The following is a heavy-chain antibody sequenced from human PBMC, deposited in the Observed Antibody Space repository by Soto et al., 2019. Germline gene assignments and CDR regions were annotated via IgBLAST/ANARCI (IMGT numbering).Heavy chain of an antibody. CDR1: GGTFSSYA. D-gene: IGHD3-22*01. CDR3: ARSRVTYYYDRRAFDI. V-gene: IGHV1-69*01. CDR2: IIHIFGTA. J-gene: IGHJ3*02. Sequence: QVQLVQSGAEVKKPGSSVKVSCKASGGTFSSYAISWVRQAPGQGLEWMGGIIHIFGTANYAQKFQSRVTITADESPSTDYMELRSLRYEDTAVYYCARSRVTYYYDRRAFDIWGQGTMVTVSS.